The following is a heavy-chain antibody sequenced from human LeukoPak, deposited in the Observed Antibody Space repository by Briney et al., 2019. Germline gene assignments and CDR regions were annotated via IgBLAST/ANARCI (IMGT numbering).Heavy chain of an antibody. CDR2: INPSGGST. V-gene: IGHV1-46*01. Sequence: ASVKVSCKASGYTFTSYYMHWVRQAPGQGLEWMGIINPSGGSTSYAQKFQGRVTMTRDMSTSTVYMELSSLRSDDTAVYYCARVLEGQWLVLRDAFDIWGQGTMVTVSS. J-gene: IGHJ3*02. CDR3: ARVLEGQWLVLRDAFDI. CDR1: GYTFTSYY. D-gene: IGHD6-19*01.